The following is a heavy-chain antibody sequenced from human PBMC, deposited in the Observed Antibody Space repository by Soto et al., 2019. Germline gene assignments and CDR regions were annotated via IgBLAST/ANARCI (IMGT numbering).Heavy chain of an antibody. D-gene: IGHD2-21*02. CDR3: ARGRYGGNSVRPYYYYGMDV. CDR2: IYHSGST. Sequence: QLQLQESGSGLVKPSQTLSLTCAVSGGSISSGGYSWSWIRQPPGKGLEWIGYIYHSGSTYYNPSLKSRVTISVDRSKNQFSLKLSSVTDADTAVYYCARGRYGGNSVRPYYYYGMDVWGQGTTVTVSS. CDR1: GGSISSGGYS. J-gene: IGHJ6*02. V-gene: IGHV4-30-2*01.